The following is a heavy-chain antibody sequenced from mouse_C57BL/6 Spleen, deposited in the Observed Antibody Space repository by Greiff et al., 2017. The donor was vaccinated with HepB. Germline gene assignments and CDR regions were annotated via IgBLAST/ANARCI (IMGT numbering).Heavy chain of an antibody. CDR3: ARGPPYPYYFDY. CDR1: GYTFTSYW. D-gene: IGHD2-10*01. J-gene: IGHJ2*01. CDR2: IDPSDSET. V-gene: IGHV1-52*01. Sequence: QVQLKQPGAELVRPGSSVKLSCKASGYTFTSYWMHWVKQRPIQGLEWIGNIDPSDSETHYNQKFKDKATLTVDKSSSTAYMQLSSLTSEDSAVYYCARGPPYPYYFDYWGQGTTLTVSS.